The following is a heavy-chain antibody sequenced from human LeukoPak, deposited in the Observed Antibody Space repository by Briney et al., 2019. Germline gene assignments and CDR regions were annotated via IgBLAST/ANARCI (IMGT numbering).Heavy chain of an antibody. CDR1: GYTFTGYY. Sequence: ASVKVSCKASGYTFTGYYMHWVRQAPGQGLEWMGRINPNSGGTNYAQKFQGRVTMTRDTSISTAYMELSRLRSDDTAVYYCARDCTNDVCYYDYWGQGTLVTVSS. V-gene: IGHV1-2*06. CDR3: ARDCTNDVCYYDY. CDR2: INPNSGGT. J-gene: IGHJ4*02. D-gene: IGHD2-8*01.